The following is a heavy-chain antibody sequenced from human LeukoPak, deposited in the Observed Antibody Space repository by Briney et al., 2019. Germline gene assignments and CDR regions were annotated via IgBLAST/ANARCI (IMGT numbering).Heavy chain of an antibody. J-gene: IGHJ4*02. CDR1: GFTFSDYW. CDR3: AKPNYDSSGYYRDY. D-gene: IGHD3-22*01. CDR2: IKKDGGST. Sequence: GGSLRLSCAVSGFTFSDYWMHWVRQVPGKGLVWVSRIKKDGGSTSYADSVKGRFTISRDNSKNTLYLQMNSLRAEDTAVYYCAKPNYDSSGYYRDYWGQGTLVTVSS. V-gene: IGHV3-74*01.